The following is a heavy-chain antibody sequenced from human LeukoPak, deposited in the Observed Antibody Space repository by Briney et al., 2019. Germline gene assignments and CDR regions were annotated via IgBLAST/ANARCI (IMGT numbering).Heavy chain of an antibody. Sequence: GGSLRLSCVASGFIFSSYGMHWVRQAPGKGLEWVAFIRYDGSNKYYADSVKGRFTISRDNSKNTLYLQMNSLRAEDTAVYYCAKDFHGVTMVRGVISYFDYWGQGTLVTVSS. CDR1: GFIFSSYG. CDR2: IRYDGSNK. CDR3: AKDFHGVTMVRGVISYFDY. J-gene: IGHJ4*02. D-gene: IGHD3-10*01. V-gene: IGHV3-30*02.